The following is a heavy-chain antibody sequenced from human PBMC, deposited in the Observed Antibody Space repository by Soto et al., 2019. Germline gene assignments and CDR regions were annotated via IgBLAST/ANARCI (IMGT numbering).Heavy chain of an antibody. V-gene: IGHV4-39*01. D-gene: IGHD3-10*01. CDR1: GASISTSNTYY. Sequence: SETLSLTCTVSGASISTSNTYYWGWIRQPPGKGLEWIGSVHHSGTTYYNPSLKSRVTISVDTSKNQFSLRLSSVTAADTGKYYCADGGDLHAFNMWGQGTMVTVSS. J-gene: IGHJ3*02. CDR3: ADGGDLHAFNM. CDR2: VHHSGTT.